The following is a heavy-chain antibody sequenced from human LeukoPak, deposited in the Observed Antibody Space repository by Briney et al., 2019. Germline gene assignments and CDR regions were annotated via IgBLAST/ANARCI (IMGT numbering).Heavy chain of an antibody. Sequence: PGGSLRLSCEGSGFPFSSYEMNWLRQAPGKGLEWVSHIDSGGITIYYADSVKGRFTISRGNAKNSIYLQTDSLRVEDTAIYYCARDSVGDLLDYWGQGTPVTVSS. V-gene: IGHV3-48*03. J-gene: IGHJ4*02. D-gene: IGHD4-17*01. CDR3: ARDSVGDLLDY. CDR2: IDSGGITI. CDR1: GFPFSSYE.